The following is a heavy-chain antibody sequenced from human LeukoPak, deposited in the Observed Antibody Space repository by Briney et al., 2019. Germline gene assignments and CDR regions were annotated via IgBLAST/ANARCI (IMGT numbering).Heavy chain of an antibody. CDR2: INPSGGST. J-gene: IGHJ4*02. D-gene: IGHD6-13*01. CDR1: GYTFTSYY. CDR3: ARRSRGAAATYYFDY. Sequence: ASVKVSCKASGYTFTSYYMHWVRQAPGQGLEWMGIINPSGGSTSYAQKFQGRVTMTRDTSTSTVYMELSSLRSEDTAVYYCARRSRGAAATYYFDYWGQGTLVTVSS. V-gene: IGHV1-46*01.